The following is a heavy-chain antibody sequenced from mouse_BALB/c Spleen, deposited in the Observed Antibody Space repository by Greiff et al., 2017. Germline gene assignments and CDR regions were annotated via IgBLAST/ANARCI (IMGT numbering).Heavy chain of an antibody. CDR2: IRLKSNNYAT. J-gene: IGHJ3*01. CDR3: TRMFAY. V-gene: IGHV6-6*02. CDR1: GFTFSNYW. Sequence: EVKVEESGGGLVQPGGSMKLSCVASGFTFSNYWMNWVRQSPEKGLEWVAEIRLKSNNYATHYAESVKGRFTISRDDSKSSVYLQMNNLRAEDTGIYYCTRMFAYWGQGTLVTVSA.